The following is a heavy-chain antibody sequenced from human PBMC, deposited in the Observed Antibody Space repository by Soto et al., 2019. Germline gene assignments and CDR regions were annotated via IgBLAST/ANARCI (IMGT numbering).Heavy chain of an antibody. V-gene: IGHV4-39*01. J-gene: IGHJ5*02. CDR2: IYYSGST. Sequence: SEXLXLTCTVSGGSXXSSSXXXXXXXXXPGKGLEGIGSIYYSGSTYYNPSLKSRVTISVDTSKNQFSLKLSSVTAADTAVYYCARHEMITFGGVIGPWGQGTLVTVSS. CDR1: GGSXXSSSXX. CDR3: ARHEMITFGGVIGP. D-gene: IGHD3-16*01.